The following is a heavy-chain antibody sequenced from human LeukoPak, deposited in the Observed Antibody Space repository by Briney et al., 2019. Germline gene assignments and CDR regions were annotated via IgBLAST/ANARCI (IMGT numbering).Heavy chain of an antibody. J-gene: IGHJ4*02. CDR2: RYETGST. V-gene: IGHV4-39*01. CDR3: ARHYGLNYYDSTALEY. Sequence: SETLSLTCSISGDSISRSASYWGWIRQPPGKGLEWIGSRYETGSTFQNPSLKSRVTISVDTSKNQFSLNLTSVTAADTAVYFCARHYGLNYYDSTALEYWGQGILVTVSS. D-gene: IGHD3-22*01. CDR1: GDSISRSASY.